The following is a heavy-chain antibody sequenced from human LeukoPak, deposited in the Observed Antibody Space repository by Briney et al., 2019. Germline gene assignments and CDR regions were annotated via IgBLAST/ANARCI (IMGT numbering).Heavy chain of an antibody. CDR3: ARGGPLEWAPDAFDL. Sequence: ASVKVSCKTYGYTFTAYYMHWVRQAPGQGLEWMGWINPNSGATNYAQKFQGRVTMTRDTSISTAYMELSRLRSDDTAVYYCARGGPLEWAPDAFDLWGQGTMVTVSS. J-gene: IGHJ3*01. D-gene: IGHD1-1*01. V-gene: IGHV1-2*02. CDR2: INPNSGAT. CDR1: GYTFTAYY.